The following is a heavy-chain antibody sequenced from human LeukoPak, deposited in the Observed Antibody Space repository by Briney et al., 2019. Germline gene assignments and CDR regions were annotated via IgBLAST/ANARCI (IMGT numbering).Heavy chain of an antibody. CDR2: IFYSRNT. CDR3: ARLFDS. CDR1: GGSISGSTYY. V-gene: IGHV4-39*01. J-gene: IGHJ4*02. Sequence: SETLSLTCTVSGGSISGSTYYWGWVRQPPGKGLEWIGKIFYSRNTYYSPSLQSRVTMYADTSKNQFSLRLSSVTAADTALYYCARLFDSWGQGIQVPVSS.